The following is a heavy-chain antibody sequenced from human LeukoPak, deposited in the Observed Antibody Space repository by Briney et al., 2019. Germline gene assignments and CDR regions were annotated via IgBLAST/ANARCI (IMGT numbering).Heavy chain of an antibody. CDR3: ARGIMTTVTTGVFDY. D-gene: IGHD4-17*01. J-gene: IGHJ4*02. V-gene: IGHV4-34*01. Sequence: RASETLSLTCAVYGGSFSGYYWSWIRQPPGKGLDWIGEINHSGSTNYNPSLKSRVTISVDTSKNQFSLKLSSVTAADTAVYYCARGIMTTVTTGVFDYWGQGTLVTVSS. CDR2: INHSGST. CDR1: GGSFSGYY.